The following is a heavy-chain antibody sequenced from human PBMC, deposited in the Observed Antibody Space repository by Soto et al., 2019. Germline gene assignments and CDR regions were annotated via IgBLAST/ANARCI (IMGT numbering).Heavy chain of an antibody. CDR2: IYPGDSDT. CDR1: GHIFTYYW. J-gene: IGHJ4*02. D-gene: IGHD2-15*01. V-gene: IGHV5-51*01. Sequence: QSPKISCKSSGHIFTYYWIACVPQMPGKAPEWIGIIYPGDSDTIYSTSFKVQVTISADNSIHTAYLQWCTVNSSDTDMSHCTRLISPVGARHSWGQGTMVTVYS. CDR3: TRLISPVGARHS.